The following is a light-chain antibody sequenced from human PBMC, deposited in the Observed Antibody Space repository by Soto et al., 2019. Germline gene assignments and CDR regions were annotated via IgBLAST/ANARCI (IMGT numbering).Light chain of an antibody. CDR1: RSDIGAFKF. J-gene: IGLJ2*01. V-gene: IGLV2-14*01. Sequence: QSALTQPASVSGSPGQSLTISCTGTRSDIGAFKFVSWFQQHPGKAPKLVIYEVSNRPSGVFNRFSGSKSGNTASLTISGLQAEDEAHYYCASYTATTTVIFGGGTKLTVL. CDR2: EVS. CDR3: ASYTATTTVI.